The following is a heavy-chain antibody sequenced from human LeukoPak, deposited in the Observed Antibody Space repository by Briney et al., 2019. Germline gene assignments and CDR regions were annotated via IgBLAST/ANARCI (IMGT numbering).Heavy chain of an antibody. D-gene: IGHD4-11*01. V-gene: IGHV4-38-2*02. CDR2: IYHTGST. Sequence: PSETLSLTXTVSGYSISSGYYWGWIRQPPGKGLEWIGSIYHTGSTYYNPSLKSRVTISVDTSKNQFSLKLSSVTAADTAVYYCARAPIQYHFDYWGPGTLVTVSS. J-gene: IGHJ4*02. CDR1: GYSISSGYY. CDR3: ARAPIQYHFDY.